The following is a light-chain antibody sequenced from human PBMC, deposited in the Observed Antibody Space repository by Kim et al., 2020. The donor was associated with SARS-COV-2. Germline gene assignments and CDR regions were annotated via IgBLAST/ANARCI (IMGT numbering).Light chain of an antibody. CDR2: GKN. V-gene: IGLV3-19*01. Sequence: LGKTVRITCQGDSLRSYYASWYQQKPGQAPVLVIYGKNNRPSGIPDRFSGSSSGNTASLTITGAQAEDEADYYCNSRDSSGNPHVVFGGGTQLTVL. CDR3: NSRDSSGNPHVV. CDR1: SLRSYY. J-gene: IGLJ2*01.